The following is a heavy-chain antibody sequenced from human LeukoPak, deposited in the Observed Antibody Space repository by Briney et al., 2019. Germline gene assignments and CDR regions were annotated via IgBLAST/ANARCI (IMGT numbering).Heavy chain of an antibody. D-gene: IGHD3-22*01. V-gene: IGHV3-23*01. CDR2: ISGSGGST. CDR3: AKGDLEYYYDSSGYYTTGDY. J-gene: IGHJ4*02. CDR1: GFTFSSYA. Sequence: GGSLRLSCAASGFTFSSYAMSWVRQAPGKGLEWVSAISGSGGSTYYADSVKGRFTISRDNSKNTLYLQMNSLRAEDTAVYYCAKGDLEYYYDSSGYYTTGDYWGQGTLVTVSS.